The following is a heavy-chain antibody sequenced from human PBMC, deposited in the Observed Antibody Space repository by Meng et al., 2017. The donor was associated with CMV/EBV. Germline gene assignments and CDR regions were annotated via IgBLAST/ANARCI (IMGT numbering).Heavy chain of an antibody. Sequence: GESLKISCAASGFTFSSYAMSWVRQAPGKGLEWVSAISGSGGSTYYADSVKCRFTISRDNSKNTLYLQMNSLRAEDTAVYYCAKDRGIQLWSYYFDYWGQGTLVTVSS. CDR2: ISGSGGST. V-gene: IGHV3-23*01. D-gene: IGHD5-18*01. J-gene: IGHJ4*02. CDR3: AKDRGIQLWSYYFDY. CDR1: GFTFSSYA.